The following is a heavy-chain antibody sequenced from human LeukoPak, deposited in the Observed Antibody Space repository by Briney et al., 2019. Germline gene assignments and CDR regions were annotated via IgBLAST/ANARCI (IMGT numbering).Heavy chain of an antibody. CDR1: GYTFTSYD. CDR3: ARTPPWYDILTGYSPYNWFDP. J-gene: IGHJ5*02. Sequence: ASVKVSCKASGYTFTSYDINWVRQATGQGLEWMGWMNPNSGNTGYAQKFQGRVTMTRNTSISTAYMELSSLRSEDTAVYYCARTPPWYDILTGYSPYNWFDPWGQGTLVTVSS. D-gene: IGHD3-9*01. V-gene: IGHV1-8*01. CDR2: MNPNSGNT.